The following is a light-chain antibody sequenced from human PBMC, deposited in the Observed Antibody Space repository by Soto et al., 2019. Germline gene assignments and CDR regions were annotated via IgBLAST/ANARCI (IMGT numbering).Light chain of an antibody. Sequence: EIVLTQSPGTLSLSPGERATLSCRASQSVSSSFLPWYHQKPGQAPRLRIYGASIRATAIPDWFSGSGSGTDFTLTITRLEPEDFAVYDCQQYGSSPRTFGQGPKVEIK. V-gene: IGKV3-20*01. J-gene: IGKJ1*01. CDR2: GAS. CDR1: QSVSSSF. CDR3: QQYGSSPRT.